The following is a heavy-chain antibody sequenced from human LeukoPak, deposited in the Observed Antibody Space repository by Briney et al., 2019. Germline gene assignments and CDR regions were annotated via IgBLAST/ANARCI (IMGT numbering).Heavy chain of an antibody. CDR1: GGSISSGGYY. J-gene: IGHJ5*02. D-gene: IGHD6-19*01. CDR3: ARDRKYSSGWSPGFDP. CDR2: IYYSGST. V-gene: IGHV4-31*03. Sequence: SETLSLTCTVSGGSISSGGYYWSWIRQHPGKGLEWIGYIYYSGSTYYNPSLKSRVTISVDTSKNQFSLKLSSVTAADTAVYYCARDRKYSSGWSPGFDPWGQGTLVTVSS.